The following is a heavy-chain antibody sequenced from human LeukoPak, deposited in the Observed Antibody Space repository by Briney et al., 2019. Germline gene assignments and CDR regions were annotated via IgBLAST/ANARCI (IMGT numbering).Heavy chain of an antibody. D-gene: IGHD2-15*01. V-gene: IGHV4-59*08. Sequence: KPSETLSLTCTVSGGSISSYYWSWIRQPPGKGLEWIGYIYYSGSTNYNPSLKCRVTISVDTSKNQFSLKLSSVTAADAAVYYCARHAGGYVDYWGQGTLVTVSS. CDR3: ARHAGGYVDY. J-gene: IGHJ4*02. CDR1: GGSISSYY. CDR2: IYYSGST.